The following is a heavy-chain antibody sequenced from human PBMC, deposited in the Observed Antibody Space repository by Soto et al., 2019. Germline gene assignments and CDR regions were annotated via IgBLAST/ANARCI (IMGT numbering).Heavy chain of an antibody. Sequence: ASVKVSCKTSGYTFSTYTIHWVRQVPGQRLEWLGWINGGNDNTKYSQKFQGRVTITRDTSASTAYMELSSLRSEDTAVYYCARDPHGAGPNFDYWGQGTLVT. J-gene: IGHJ4*02. V-gene: IGHV1-3*01. CDR1: GYTFSTYT. CDR3: ARDPHGAGPNFDY. CDR2: INGGNDNT. D-gene: IGHD4-17*01.